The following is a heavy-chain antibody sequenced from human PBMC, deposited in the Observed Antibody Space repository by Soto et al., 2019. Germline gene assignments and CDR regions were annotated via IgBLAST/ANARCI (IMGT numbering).Heavy chain of an antibody. D-gene: IGHD1-1*01. J-gene: IGHJ3*01. CDR3: ATWHEREHAYDV. V-gene: IGHV3-53*01. CDR2: LYDVDGS. CDR1: GLTVSGKKY. Sequence: LRLSCAASGLTVSGKKYVAWVRQAPGKGLEWVSALYDVDGSFYADSVKGRFTTSSDSSKTTVYLQMNGLRPDDTAVYYCATWHEREHAYDVWGQGTTVTVSS.